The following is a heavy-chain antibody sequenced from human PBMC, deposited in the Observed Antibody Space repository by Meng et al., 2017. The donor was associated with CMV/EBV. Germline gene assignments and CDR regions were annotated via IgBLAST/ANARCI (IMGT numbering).Heavy chain of an antibody. CDR1: XGSSSGDY. Sequence: QVQLQQWVAGLLKPSXXLSLTCVVHXGSSSGDYGSWIRQPPGKGLEWIGEINHSGSTNYNPSLKSRVTISVDTSKNQFSLKLSSVTAADTAVYYCARGRTYYYDSSGYPTASTGLARYFDYWGQGPRGTVSS. CDR2: INHSGST. D-gene: IGHD3-22*01. CDR3: ARGRTYYYDSSGYPTASTGLARYFDY. J-gene: IGHJ4*02. V-gene: IGHV4-34*01.